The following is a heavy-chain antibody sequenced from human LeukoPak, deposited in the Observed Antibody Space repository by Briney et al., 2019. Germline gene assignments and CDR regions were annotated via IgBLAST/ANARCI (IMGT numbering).Heavy chain of an antibody. D-gene: IGHD3-3*01. Sequence: GASVKVSCKVSGYTLTELSMHWVRQAPGKGLEWMGGFDPEDGETIYAQKFQGRVTMTEDTSTDTAYMELSSLRSEDTAVYYCATAPKYYDFWSGSPDYWGQGTLVTVS. CDR1: GYTLTELS. CDR3: ATAPKYYDFWSGSPDY. J-gene: IGHJ4*02. CDR2: FDPEDGET. V-gene: IGHV1-24*01.